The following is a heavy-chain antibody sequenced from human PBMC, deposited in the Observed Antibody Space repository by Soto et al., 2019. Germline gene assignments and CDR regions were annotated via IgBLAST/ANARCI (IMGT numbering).Heavy chain of an antibody. V-gene: IGHV1-69*06. J-gene: IGHJ6*02. CDR2: INAGFGAT. D-gene: IGHD2-15*01. Sequence: QVQLEQSGAEVKKPGSSVKVSCKASGGTFGRYAISWVRRAPGQSLEWMGQINAGFGATDLAQTFQGRVTITADKSTTTVYMELSSLRSDDTAVYYCATDCSGGSCYGASGMDVWGQGTTVTVSS. CDR3: ATDCSGGSCYGASGMDV. CDR1: GGTFGRYA.